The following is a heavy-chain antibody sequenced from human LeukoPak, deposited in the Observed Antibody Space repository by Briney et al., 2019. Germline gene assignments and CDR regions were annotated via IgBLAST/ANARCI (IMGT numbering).Heavy chain of an antibody. D-gene: IGHD3-22*01. CDR2: IKSKTDGGTT. Sequence: GGSLRLSCAASGFTFSNAWMSWVRQAPGKGLEWVGRIKSKTDGGTTDYAAPVKGRFTISRDDSKNTLYLQMNSLKTEDTAVYYCTTDPLALNYYDSSGVTPWGQGTLVTVSS. J-gene: IGHJ5*02. V-gene: IGHV3-15*01. CDR3: TTDPLALNYYDSSGVTP. CDR1: GFTFSNAW.